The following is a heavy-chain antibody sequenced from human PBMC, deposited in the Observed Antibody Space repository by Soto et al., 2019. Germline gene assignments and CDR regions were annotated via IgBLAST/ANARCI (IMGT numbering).Heavy chain of an antibody. CDR3: ARRGKLAVAATKGMDV. J-gene: IGHJ6*02. Sequence: PSETLSLTCAVYGGSFSGYYWSWIRQPPGKGLEWIGEINHSGSTNYNPSLKSRVTISVDTSKNQFSLKLSSVTAADTAVYYCARRGKLAVAATKGMDVWGQGTTVTVS. CDR2: INHSGST. CDR1: GGSFSGYY. V-gene: IGHV4-34*01. D-gene: IGHD2-15*01.